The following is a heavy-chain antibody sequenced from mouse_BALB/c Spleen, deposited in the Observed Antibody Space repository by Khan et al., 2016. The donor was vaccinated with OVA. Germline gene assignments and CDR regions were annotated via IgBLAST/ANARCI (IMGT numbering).Heavy chain of an antibody. CDR2: IWSGGST. D-gene: IGHD2-14*01. V-gene: IGHV2-2*02. CDR3: AGIVIGTTDCAMEY. Sequence: VQLKESGPGLVQPSQSLSITCTVSGFSLTSYGVHWVRQSPGKGLEWLGVIWSGGSTDYIAAFISRLRISKDNSKSQVFFKMNCLHANDPAIYYCAGIVIGTTDCAMEYWGQGTTVTVSS. J-gene: IGHJ4*01. CDR1: GFSLTSYG.